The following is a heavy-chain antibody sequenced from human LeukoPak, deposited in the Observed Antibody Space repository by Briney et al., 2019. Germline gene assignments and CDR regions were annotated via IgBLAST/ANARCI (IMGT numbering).Heavy chain of an antibody. CDR2: IYSGGST. D-gene: IGHD3-22*01. CDR3: ARAVYDSSGYYFDY. V-gene: IGHV3-66*01. CDR1: GFTVSSNY. J-gene: IGHJ4*02. Sequence: GGSLRLSCAASGFTVSSNYMSWVRQAPGKGLEWVLVIYSGGSTYYADSVKGRFTISRDNSKNTLYLQMNSLRAEDTAVYYCARAVYDSSGYYFDYWGQGTLVTVSS.